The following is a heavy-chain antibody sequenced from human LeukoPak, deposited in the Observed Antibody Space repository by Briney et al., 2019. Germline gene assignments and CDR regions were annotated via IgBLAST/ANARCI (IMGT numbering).Heavy chain of an antibody. Sequence: SETLSLTCTVSGASIRRYYWSWIRQPAGKGLEWIGRIFPSGSTNYNPSLQSRVTMSVDTSKNQFSLKLSSVTAADAAVYYCAKEGAAPGPDFDYWGQGTLVIVSS. CDR2: IFPSGST. V-gene: IGHV4-4*07. D-gene: IGHD6-13*01. CDR1: GASIRRYY. J-gene: IGHJ4*02. CDR3: AKEGAAPGPDFDY.